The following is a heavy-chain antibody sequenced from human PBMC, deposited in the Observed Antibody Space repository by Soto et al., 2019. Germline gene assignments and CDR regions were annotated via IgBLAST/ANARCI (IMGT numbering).Heavy chain of an antibody. CDR2: IWADGGNK. CDR3: WREGQGGPPYGMHV. CDR1: GFTFSGHA. Sequence: QVQLVESGGGVVQSERSLRVSCAASGFTFSGHAMHWVRQAPGKGLEWVSQIWADGGNKYYAESVKGRFTISRDNSRKTLGLKLNCLRPEDTAIYYRWREGQGGPPYGMHVW. D-gene: IGHD3-16*01. J-gene: IGHJ6*01. V-gene: IGHV3-33*01.